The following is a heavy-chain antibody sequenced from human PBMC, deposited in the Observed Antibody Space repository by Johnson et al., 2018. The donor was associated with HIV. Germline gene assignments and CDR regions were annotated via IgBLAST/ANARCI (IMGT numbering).Heavy chain of an antibody. Sequence: VQLVESGGGVVQPGRSLRLSCAASGFTFDDYDMTWVRQGPGKGLEWVSGINWNGGSAGYAESVKGRFTISRDNAKRSLYLEMNSLRAADTALYYCARATYYYDLSGYLTRPRAFDMWGQGTMVTVSS. CDR1: GFTFDDYD. D-gene: IGHD3-3*01. V-gene: IGHV3-20*04. J-gene: IGHJ3*02. CDR2: INWNGGSA. CDR3: ARATYYYDLSGYLTRPRAFDM.